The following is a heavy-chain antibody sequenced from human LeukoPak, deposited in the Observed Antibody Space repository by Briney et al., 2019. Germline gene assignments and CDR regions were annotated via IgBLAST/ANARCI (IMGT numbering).Heavy chain of an antibody. V-gene: IGHV4-39*01. J-gene: IGHJ4*02. CDR3: ARLITAFQAFDS. CDR1: GGTISTSLYF. Sequence: PSETLSLTCSVSGGTISTSLYFWAWIRQPPGKGLEWIGSIYYSGSTYYNPSLNSRVTISVDTSKNQFSLNLSSVTAADTAVYYCARLITAFQAFDSWGQGTLVTVSS. D-gene: IGHD3-16*01. CDR2: IYYSGST.